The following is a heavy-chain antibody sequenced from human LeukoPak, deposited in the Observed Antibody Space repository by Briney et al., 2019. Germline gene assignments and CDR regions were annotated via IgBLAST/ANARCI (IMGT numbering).Heavy chain of an antibody. J-gene: IGHJ4*02. D-gene: IGHD3-3*01. V-gene: IGHV4-61*02. CDR3: ARESPYYDFWSGNLDH. Sequence: PSQTLSLTCTVSGGSISSGSYYWSWIRQPAGKRLEWIGRIYTSGSSNYTPSLQSRVTISLDTSKNQVSLKLSSVTAADTAVYYCARESPYYDFWSGNLDHWGQGTLVSVSS. CDR2: IYTSGSS. CDR1: GGSISSGSYY.